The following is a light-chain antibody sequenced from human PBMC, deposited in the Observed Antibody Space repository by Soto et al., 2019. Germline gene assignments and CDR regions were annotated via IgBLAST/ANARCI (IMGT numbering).Light chain of an antibody. CDR1: QAIHSY. CDR2: ATS. CDR3: QQRHMWPIT. V-gene: IGKV1-39*01. Sequence: DIQMTQSPSSLSASVGDRVTITCRASQAIHSYLNWYQQKPGKAPNLLIFATSTLQSGVPSRFSGSGSGTDFTLTISSLQPEDFATYYCQQRHMWPITFGQGTRLEIK. J-gene: IGKJ5*01.